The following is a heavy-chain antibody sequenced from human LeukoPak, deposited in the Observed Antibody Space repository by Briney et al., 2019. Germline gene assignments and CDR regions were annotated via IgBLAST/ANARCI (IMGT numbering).Heavy chain of an antibody. J-gene: IGHJ6*03. CDR1: DYTFTSYG. V-gene: IGHV1-18*01. CDR2: INPNIGGT. D-gene: IGHD6-19*01. Sequence: ASVKVSCKASDYTFTSYGITWVRQAPGQGLEWMGWINPNIGGTNYAQKFQGRVTMTTDTSTSTAYMELRSLRSDDTAVYYCARAWGAYIAVAGTYYYYYMDVWGKGTTVTVSS. CDR3: ARAWGAYIAVAGTYYYYYMDV.